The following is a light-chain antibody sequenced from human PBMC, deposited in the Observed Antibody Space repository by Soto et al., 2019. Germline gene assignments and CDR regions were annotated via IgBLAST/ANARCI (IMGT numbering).Light chain of an antibody. V-gene: IGKV1-12*01. CDR2: GAT. CDR1: QGVRSW. Sequence: DIQMTQSPSSVSASVGDRVTITCRASQGVRSWLAWYQLKPGKAPKLLIYGATGLQSGVPSRFSGSGSGTDFTLTISSLQPEDSATYYCQQYYSYPMYTFGQGTKLEIK. J-gene: IGKJ2*01. CDR3: QQYYSYPMYT.